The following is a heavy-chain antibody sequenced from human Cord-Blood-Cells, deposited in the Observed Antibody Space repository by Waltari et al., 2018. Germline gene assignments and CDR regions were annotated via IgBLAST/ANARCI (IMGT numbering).Heavy chain of an antibody. J-gene: IGHJ4*02. CDR2: IYYSVST. V-gene: IGHV4-39*01. CDR3: ARLTYDSSGYFIDY. Sequence: QLQLQESGPGLVKPSETLSLTCTVSGGSISSSSYYWGWIRQPPGKGLEWIGSIYYSVSTYHNPSLKSRVTISVDTSKNQFSLKLSSVTAADTAVYYCARLTYDSSGYFIDYWGQGTLVTVSS. CDR1: GGSISSSSYY. D-gene: IGHD3-22*01.